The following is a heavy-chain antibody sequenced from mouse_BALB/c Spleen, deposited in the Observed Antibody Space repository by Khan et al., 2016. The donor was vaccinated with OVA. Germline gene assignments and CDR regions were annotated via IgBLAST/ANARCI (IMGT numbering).Heavy chain of an antibody. CDR3: ARVGYNGTMDC. CDR2: INTYTGEP. V-gene: IGHV9-3-1*01. CDR1: GFTFTNYG. J-gene: IGHJ4*01. D-gene: IGHD2-14*01. Sequence: QIQLVQSGPELKKPGETVQISCKASGFTFTNYGMNWVKQAPGKGLKWMGWINTYTGEPTFADDFKGRFAFSLETSASTAYLQINSLKNEDTATYDGARVGYNGTMDCWGQGTSVTVSS.